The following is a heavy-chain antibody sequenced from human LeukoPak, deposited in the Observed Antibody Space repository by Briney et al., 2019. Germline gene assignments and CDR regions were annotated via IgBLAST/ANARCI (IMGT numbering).Heavy chain of an antibody. CDR1: GGSISSYY. V-gene: IGHV4-39*07. D-gene: IGHD3-10*01. CDR2: IYYSGST. Sequence: SETLSLTCTVSGGSISSYYWGWIRQPPGKGLEWIGSIYYSGSTYYNPSLKSRVTISVDTSKNQFSLKLSSVTAADTAVYYCARVVPYGSGSYYDAFDIWGQGTMVTVSS. CDR3: ARVVPYGSGSYYDAFDI. J-gene: IGHJ3*02.